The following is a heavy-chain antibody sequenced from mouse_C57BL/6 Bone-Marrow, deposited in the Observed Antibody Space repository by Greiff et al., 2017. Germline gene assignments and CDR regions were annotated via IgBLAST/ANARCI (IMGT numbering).Heavy chain of an antibody. CDR2: INPSSGYT. CDR3: ARWRLLYYYDFCY. V-gene: IGHV1-7*01. Sequence: QVQLEQSGADLAKPGASVKLSCKASGFTFTSYGMHWVQQTPGQGLEWIGYINPSSGYTKYTQNFKDKFTVTSDKSSSTAYMQLSSLKYEDTAVYYCARWRLLYYYDFCYWGTSITVT. D-gene: IGHD2-4*01. CDR1: GFTFTSYG. J-gene: IGHJ1*03.